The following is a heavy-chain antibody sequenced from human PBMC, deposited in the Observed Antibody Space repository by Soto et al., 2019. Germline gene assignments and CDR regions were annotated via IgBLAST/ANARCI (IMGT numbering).Heavy chain of an antibody. CDR1: GGYFSGYY. CDR3: AKGGHYYDSDLAYCDY. CDR2: SNHRGST. D-gene: IGHD3-22*01. J-gene: IGHJ4*02. Sequence: QVQLQQWGAGLLKPSETLSLTCAVYGGYFSGYYWGWIRQPPGRGLDWIGESNHRGSTNYNPSFNGPVTISVGPSKNQFSPTLSSVTAADTAGYYWAKGGHYYDSDLAYCDYGGQGTLVTVSS. V-gene: IGHV4-34*01.